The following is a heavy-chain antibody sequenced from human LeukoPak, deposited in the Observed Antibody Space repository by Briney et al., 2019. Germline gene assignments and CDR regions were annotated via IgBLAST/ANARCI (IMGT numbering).Heavy chain of an antibody. V-gene: IGHV4-39*07. D-gene: IGHD6-13*01. J-gene: IGHJ3*02. CDR3: ARESGIAAAGTLYEAFDI. CDR1: GGSISSSSHY. Sequence: SETLSLTCTVSGGSISSSSHYWGWLRQPPGKGLEWVGSISYSGSTYYNPSLKSRVTISVDTSKNQFSLKLNSVAAADTAVYCCARESGIAAAGTLYEAFDIWGQGTMVTVSS. CDR2: ISYSGST.